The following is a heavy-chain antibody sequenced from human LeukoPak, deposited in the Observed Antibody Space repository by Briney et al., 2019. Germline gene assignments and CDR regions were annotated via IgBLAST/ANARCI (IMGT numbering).Heavy chain of an antibody. CDR3: ARGEYYDILTGYPPPHY. J-gene: IGHJ4*02. Sequence: ASVKVSCKASGYTFTSYDINWVRQATGQGLEWMGWMNPNSGNTGYAQKFQGRVTMTRNTSISTAYMELSSLRSEDTAVYYCARGEYYDILTGYPPPHYCGQGTLDTVSS. CDR1: GYTFTSYD. CDR2: MNPNSGNT. V-gene: IGHV1-8*01. D-gene: IGHD3-9*01.